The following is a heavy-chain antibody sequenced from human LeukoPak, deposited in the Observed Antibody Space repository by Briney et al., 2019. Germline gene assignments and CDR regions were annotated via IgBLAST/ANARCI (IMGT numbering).Heavy chain of an antibody. CDR3: ARVSWSGELVQKDYYYGMDV. D-gene: IGHD3-10*01. J-gene: IGHJ6*02. CDR1: GYTFTSYG. Sequence: ASVKVSCKASGYTFTSYGISWVRQAPGQGLEWMGWISAYNGNTNYAQKLQGRVTMTTDTSTSTAYMELRSLRSDDTAVYYCARVSWSGELVQKDYYYGMDVWGQGTTVTVSS. V-gene: IGHV1-18*01. CDR2: ISAYNGNT.